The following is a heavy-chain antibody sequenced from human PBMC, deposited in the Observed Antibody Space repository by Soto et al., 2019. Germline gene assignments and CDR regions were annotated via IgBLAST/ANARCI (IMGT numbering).Heavy chain of an antibody. V-gene: IGHV4-59*01. Sequence: SGTLTLTCTVTGGSISGYYWSWIRQPPGKGLEWIGYMYNTGSTVYNPSFKSRVTISVDTSKNQFSLKLNSVTAADTAVYYCARDLWGYCGTDCYPLDVWGQGTTVTVSS. CDR3: ARDLWGYCGTDCYPLDV. J-gene: IGHJ6*02. D-gene: IGHD2-21*02. CDR1: GGSISGYY. CDR2: MYNTGST.